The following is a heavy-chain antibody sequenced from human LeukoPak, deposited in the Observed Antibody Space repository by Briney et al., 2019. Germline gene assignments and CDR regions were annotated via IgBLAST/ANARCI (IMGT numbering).Heavy chain of an antibody. CDR1: GGTFSSYA. D-gene: IGHD1-26*01. J-gene: IGHJ6*03. CDR2: IIPIFGTA. V-gene: IGHV1-69*05. CDR3: AGVERQYYYYYYSMDV. Sequence: ASVKVSCTASGGTFSSYAISWVRQAPGQGLEGMGGIIPIFGTANYSQEFQGRVTITTDGSTTTAYMELSSLRSEDTAVYYCAGVERQYYYYYYSMDVWGKGTTVTVSS.